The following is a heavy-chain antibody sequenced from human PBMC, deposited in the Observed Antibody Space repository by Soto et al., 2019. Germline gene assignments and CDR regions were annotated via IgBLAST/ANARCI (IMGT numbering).Heavy chain of an antibody. V-gene: IGHV1-18*01. CDR3: ARGRYGDY. D-gene: IGHD1-1*01. J-gene: IGHJ4*02. CDR2: ISAHNGKT. CDR1: GYAFTTYG. Sequence: QVHLVQSGAEVKKPGASVKVSCQGSGYAFTTYGITWVRQAPGQGLEWMGWISAHNGKTNYAQKLQGRVTVTRDTSTSTAYMELRSLRYDVTAVYYCARGRYGDYWGQGALVTVSS.